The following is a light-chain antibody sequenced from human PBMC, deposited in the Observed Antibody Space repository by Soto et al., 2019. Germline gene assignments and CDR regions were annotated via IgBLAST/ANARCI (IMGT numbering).Light chain of an antibody. CDR3: QQYNNWPQT. Sequence: IVMTQSPATLSVSPGERATLSCVASQSVSSNLAWYQQKPGQAPRLLIYGASTRATGIPARFSASGSATEFTLTITSLQSEDFAVYYCQQYNNWPQTFGQGTKADIK. J-gene: IGKJ1*01. CDR1: QSVSSN. V-gene: IGKV3-15*01. CDR2: GAS.